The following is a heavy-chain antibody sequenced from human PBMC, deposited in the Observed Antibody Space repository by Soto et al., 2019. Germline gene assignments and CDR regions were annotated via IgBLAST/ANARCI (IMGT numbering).Heavy chain of an antibody. Sequence: ASVKVSCKXSGYTFTSYGISWVRQAPGQGLEWMGWISAYNGNTNYAQKLQGRVTMTTDTSTSTAYMELRSLRSDDTAVYYCANLINSSSWYYFDYWGQGTLVTVS. CDR3: ANLINSSSWYYFDY. CDR1: GYTFTSYG. CDR2: ISAYNGNT. J-gene: IGHJ4*02. D-gene: IGHD6-13*01. V-gene: IGHV1-18*01.